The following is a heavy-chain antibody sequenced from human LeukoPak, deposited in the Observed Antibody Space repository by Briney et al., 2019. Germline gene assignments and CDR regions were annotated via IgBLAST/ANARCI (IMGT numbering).Heavy chain of an antibody. CDR3: ARHPFSAPFDY. CDR2: VYQTGDT. CDR1: GGSMNNYY. V-gene: IGHV4-59*08. J-gene: IGHJ4*02. Sequence: SETLSLTCIVSGGSMNNYYWSWFRQPPGKGLEWIAYVYQTGDTRYNPSLKSRVSISLDMSKNQFSLKVSSATATDTAVYYCARHPFSAPFDYWGQGILVTVSS. D-gene: IGHD6-19*01.